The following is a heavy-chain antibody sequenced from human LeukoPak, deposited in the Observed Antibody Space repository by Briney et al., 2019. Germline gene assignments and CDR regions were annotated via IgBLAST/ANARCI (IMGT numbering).Heavy chain of an antibody. D-gene: IGHD3-3*01. CDR1: GGSFSGYY. CDR3: ARAQFGVVEGTGFDP. J-gene: IGHJ5*02. CDR2: INHSGST. V-gene: IGHV4-34*01. Sequence: PSETLSLTCAVYGGSFSGYYCSWIRQPPGKGLEWIGEINHSGSTNYNPSLKSRVTISVDTSKNQFSLKLSSVTAADTAVYYCARAQFGVVEGTGFDPWGQGTLVTVSS.